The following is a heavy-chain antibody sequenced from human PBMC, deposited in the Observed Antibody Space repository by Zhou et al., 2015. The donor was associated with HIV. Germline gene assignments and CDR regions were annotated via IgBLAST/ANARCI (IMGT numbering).Heavy chain of an antibody. J-gene: IGHJ4*02. Sequence: VQLVESGGGVVQPGRSLRLSCAASGFTFSSYSMYWVRQAPGKGLEWVALISFDGNNKYYADSVKGRFTVSRDNSKNTVYLQMNSLRAEDTAVYYCARDNDGSSHYSIFDFWGPGTLVTVSS. V-gene: IGHV3-33*08. CDR1: GFTFSSYS. CDR3: ARDNDGSSHYSIFDF. D-gene: IGHD3-22*01. CDR2: ISFDGNNK.